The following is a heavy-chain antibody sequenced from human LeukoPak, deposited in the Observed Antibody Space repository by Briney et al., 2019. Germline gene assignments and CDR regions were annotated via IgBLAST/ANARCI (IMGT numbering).Heavy chain of an antibody. Sequence: SETLSLTCTVSGGSISTSSYYWGWIRQPPGKDLEWTGSIFYGRSTYYNPSLKSRLAITVDTSKNQFSLELSSVTAADTAVYYCVRHQDSGAHESAFNVWGQGTMVTVSS. CDR2: IFYGRST. D-gene: IGHD4-17*01. CDR3: VRHQDSGAHESAFNV. J-gene: IGHJ3*01. V-gene: IGHV4-39*01. CDR1: GGSISTSSYY.